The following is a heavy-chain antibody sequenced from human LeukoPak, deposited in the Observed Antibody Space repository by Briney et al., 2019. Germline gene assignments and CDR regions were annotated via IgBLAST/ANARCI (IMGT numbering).Heavy chain of an antibody. CDR3: ARGGCTTTSCYLFDY. Sequence: PGRSLRLSCATSGFTFSSYSMNWVRQAPGKGLEWVSSISSSSTYIYYADSVKGRFTISRDNAKNSLYLQLNSLRAEDTAVYYCARGGCTTTSCYLFDYWGQGTLVTVSS. D-gene: IGHD2-2*01. J-gene: IGHJ4*02. CDR2: ISSSSTYI. V-gene: IGHV3-21*01. CDR1: GFTFSSYS.